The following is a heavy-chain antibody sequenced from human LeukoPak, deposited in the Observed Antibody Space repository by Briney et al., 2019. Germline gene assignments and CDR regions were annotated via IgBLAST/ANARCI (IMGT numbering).Heavy chain of an antibody. CDR2: ISNSSSTI. J-gene: IGHJ4*02. CDR1: GFTFSSYS. Sequence: GGSLRLSCAASGFTFSSYSMNWVRQAPGKGLEWVSYISNSSSTIYYADSVKGRFTISRDNAKNSLYLQMNSLRAEDTAVYYCASEDCSSTSCYTYYFDYWGQGTLVTVSS. CDR3: ASEDCSSTSCYTYYFDY. V-gene: IGHV3-48*01. D-gene: IGHD2-2*02.